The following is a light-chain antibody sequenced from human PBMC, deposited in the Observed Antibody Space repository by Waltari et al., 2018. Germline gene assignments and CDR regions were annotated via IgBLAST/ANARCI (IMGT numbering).Light chain of an antibody. V-gene: IGKV3-11*01. CDR3: QQRRDWPLT. J-gene: IGKJ4*01. CDR2: DVS. CDR1: QSVSSY. Sequence: ELVLTQSPATLSLSPGERATLSCRASQSVSSYLAWYQQKPGQAPRLLIYDVSNRATGVPARFSGSGSETDFTLTISGLEPEDFAVYYCQQRRDWPLTFGGGTKVEIK.